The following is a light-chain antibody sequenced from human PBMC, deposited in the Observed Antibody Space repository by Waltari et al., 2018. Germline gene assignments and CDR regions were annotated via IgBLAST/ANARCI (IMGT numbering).Light chain of an antibody. Sequence: DIVMTQSPDSLAVSLGERATINCKSSQSVLYSSNNKNYLAWYQQKPGQPPKLLIYGASTREAGVPDRFSGSGSGTDFTLTISSLQAEDVAVYYCQQYYSIPYTFCQGTKLEIK. V-gene: IGKV4-1*01. J-gene: IGKJ2*01. CDR3: QQYYSIPYT. CDR2: GAS. CDR1: QSVLYSSNNKNY.